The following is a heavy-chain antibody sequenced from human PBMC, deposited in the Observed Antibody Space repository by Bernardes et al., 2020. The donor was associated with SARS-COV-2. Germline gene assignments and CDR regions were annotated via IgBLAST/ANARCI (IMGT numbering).Heavy chain of an antibody. CDR3: ARTTVHTISWEIGQYDHYGLGV. V-gene: IGHV1-24*01. CDR2: YDPEEGTK. J-gene: IGHJ6*02. Sequence: ASVKVSCKVSGTTLIGSSINWVRQAPGKGLEWIGGYDPEEGTKMYGENFQGRVTMREDTSTDTAFMELRSLTSEDTAVYYCARTTVHTISWEIGQYDHYGLGVWGQGTTVSVSS. D-gene: IGHD1-1*01. CDR1: GTTLIGSS.